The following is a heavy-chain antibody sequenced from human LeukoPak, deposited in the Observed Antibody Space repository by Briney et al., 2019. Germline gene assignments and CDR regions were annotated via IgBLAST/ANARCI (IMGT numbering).Heavy chain of an antibody. Sequence: PGGSLRPSCAASGFTFNIYWMAWVRQAPGKGLEWVSSISSSSSYIYYADSVKGRFTISRDNAKNSLYLQMNSLRAEDTAVYYCARGIAAAGSDYWGQGTLVTVSS. CDR2: ISSSSSYI. J-gene: IGHJ4*02. D-gene: IGHD6-13*01. CDR1: GFTFNIYW. CDR3: ARGIAAAGSDY. V-gene: IGHV3-21*01.